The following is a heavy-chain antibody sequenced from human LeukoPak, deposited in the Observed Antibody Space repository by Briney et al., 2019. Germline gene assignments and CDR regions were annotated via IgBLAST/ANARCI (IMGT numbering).Heavy chain of an antibody. D-gene: IGHD6-13*01. V-gene: IGHV4-59*01. CDR2: IDYSGST. J-gene: IGHJ4*02. CDR3: ARVSLAAAGRPFDY. Sequence: SETLSLTCTVSGGSISSYYWSWIRQPPGKGLEWMGYIDYSGSTNYNPSLKSRVTISVDTSQNQFSLKLSSVTAADTAVYYCARVSLAAAGRPFDYWGQGTMVTDSS. CDR1: GGSISSYY.